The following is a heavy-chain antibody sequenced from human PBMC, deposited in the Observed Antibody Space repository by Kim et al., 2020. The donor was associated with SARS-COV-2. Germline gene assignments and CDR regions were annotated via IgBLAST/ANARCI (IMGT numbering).Heavy chain of an antibody. V-gene: IGHV5-51*01. D-gene: IGHD2-15*01. Sequence: PGDSDTRYSPSLQAQVTIPADKSLSTAYLQWSSLKASDTAMYYCARIGDYWGQGTLVTVSS. CDR3: ARIGDY. J-gene: IGHJ4*02. CDR2: PGDSDT.